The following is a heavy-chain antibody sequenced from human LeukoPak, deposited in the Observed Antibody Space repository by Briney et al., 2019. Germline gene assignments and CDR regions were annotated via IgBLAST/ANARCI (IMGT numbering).Heavy chain of an antibody. CDR1: GGSISSYY. CDR3: VGITMVRGVIPRDGDWYFDL. V-gene: IGHV4-34*01. D-gene: IGHD3-10*01. Sequence: SETLSLTCTVSGGSISSYYWSWIRQPPGKGLEWIGEINHSGSTNYNPSLKSRVTISVDTSKNQFSLKLSSVTAADTAVYYCVGITMVRGVIPRDGDWYFDLWGRGTLVTVSS. CDR2: INHSGST. J-gene: IGHJ2*01.